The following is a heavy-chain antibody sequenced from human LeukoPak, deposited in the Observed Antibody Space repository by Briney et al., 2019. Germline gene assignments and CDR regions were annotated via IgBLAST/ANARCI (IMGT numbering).Heavy chain of an antibody. CDR1: GGSFSSFV. Sequence: SVKVSCKASGGSFSSFVFSWVRQAPGQGLEWMGGIIPLFGTAKYAQKFQGRVTITADESNSTAYMELSSLRSEDTAVYYCARGDHVVPAGMRGEFAFWGQGTLVTVSS. V-gene: IGHV1-69*13. J-gene: IGHJ4*02. CDR2: IIPLFGTA. CDR3: ARGDHVVPAGMRGEFAF. D-gene: IGHD2-2*01.